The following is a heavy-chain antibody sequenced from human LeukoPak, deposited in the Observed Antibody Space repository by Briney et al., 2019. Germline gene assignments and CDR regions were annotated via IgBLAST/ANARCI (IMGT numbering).Heavy chain of an antibody. D-gene: IGHD4-23*01. V-gene: IGHV4-61*02. CDR2: IYTSGST. Sequence: KPSETLSLTCTVSGGSISSGSYYWSWIRQPAGKGLEWIGRIYTSGSTNYNPSLKSRVTISVDTSKNQFSLKLSSVTAADTAVYYCAREPATVVTPWTFDLWGQGTLVTVSS. CDR1: GGSISSGSYY. CDR3: AREPATVVTPWTFDL. J-gene: IGHJ5*02.